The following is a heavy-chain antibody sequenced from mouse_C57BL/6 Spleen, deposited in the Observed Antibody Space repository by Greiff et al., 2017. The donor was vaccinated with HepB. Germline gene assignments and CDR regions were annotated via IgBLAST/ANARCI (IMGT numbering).Heavy chain of an antibody. CDR1: GYTFTSYW. J-gene: IGHJ1*03. V-gene: IGHV1-64*01. D-gene: IGHD1-1*01. CDR3: ARWGIDYYGSSYDDV. Sequence: QVQLQQSGAELVKPGASVKLSCKASGYTFTSYWMHWVKQRPGQGLEWIGMIHPNSGSTNYNEKFKSKATLTVDKSSSTAYMQLSSLTSEDSAVYYCARWGIDYYGSSYDDVWGTGTTVTVSS. CDR2: IHPNSGST.